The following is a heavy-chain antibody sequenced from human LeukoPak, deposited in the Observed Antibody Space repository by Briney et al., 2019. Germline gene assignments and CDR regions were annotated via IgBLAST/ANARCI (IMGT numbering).Heavy chain of an antibody. CDR2: ISYSGSS. J-gene: IGHJ4*02. Sequence: SETLSLTCTVSRGSISSYYWSWIGQPPGKGLEWIGYISYSGSSNYSPSLKSRVTISVDTSKKQFSLKLSSVTAADTAVYYCARGHGHPLFDFWGQGILVTVSS. V-gene: IGHV4-59*01. CDR3: ARGHGHPLFDF. CDR1: RGSISSYY. D-gene: IGHD4-17*01.